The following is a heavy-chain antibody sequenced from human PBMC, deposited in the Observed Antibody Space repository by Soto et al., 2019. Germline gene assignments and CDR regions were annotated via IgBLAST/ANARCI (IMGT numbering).Heavy chain of an antibody. J-gene: IGHJ6*02. CDR2: VHPNSGGT. D-gene: IGHD1-1*01. CDR3: AKDLQRGMDV. V-gene: IGHV1-2*02. Sequence: QVHLVQSGAEVKQPGASVKVSCKASGYTFSVYHMHWVRQAPGQGLEWMGWVHPNSGGTNYAQSFEGRVTMTRDTSSHTAHMELSRLTSDDTAVYYCAKDLQRGMDVWGQGTTVTVSS. CDR1: GYTFSVYH.